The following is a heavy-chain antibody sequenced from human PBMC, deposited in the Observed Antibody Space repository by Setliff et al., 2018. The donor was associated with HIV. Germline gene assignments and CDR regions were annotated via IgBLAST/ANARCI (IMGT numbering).Heavy chain of an antibody. D-gene: IGHD4-17*01. CDR2: VGAVGAPT. J-gene: IGHJ3*02. CDR3: AKVFAYGVDGFDI. CDR1: GFTFSTYA. V-gene: IGHV3-23*01. Sequence: LGGSLRLSCAASGFTFSTYAMGWVRQAPGKGLEWVSTVGAVGAPTHYAESVKGRFTISKDNSKNTLYLQMSSLRDEDTAVYYCAKVFAYGVDGFDIWGQGTMVTVSS.